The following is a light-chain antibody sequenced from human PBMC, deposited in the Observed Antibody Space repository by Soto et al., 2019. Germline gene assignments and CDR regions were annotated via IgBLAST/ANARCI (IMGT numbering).Light chain of an antibody. V-gene: IGLV1-51*02. CDR2: ENY. Sequence: QSVLTQPPSVSAAPGQKVTISCSGSSSNIGSNYVSWYQQLPGAAPKLLIYENYERPSGIPDRFSGSKSGTSATLGITGLQTGEEADYYCGAWDNSLTGGVFGGGTKLTVL. CDR1: SSNIGSNY. CDR3: GAWDNSLTGGV. J-gene: IGLJ2*01.